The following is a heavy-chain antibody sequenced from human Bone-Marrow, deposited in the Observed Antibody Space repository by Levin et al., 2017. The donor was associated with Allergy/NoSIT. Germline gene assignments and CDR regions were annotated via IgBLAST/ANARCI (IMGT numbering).Heavy chain of an antibody. CDR3: TTDSTERPYYDYVWGSYRTFDY. CDR2: IKSKTDGGTT. J-gene: IGHJ4*02. V-gene: IGHV3-15*01. Sequence: GGSLRLSCAASGFTFSNAWMSWVRQAPGKGLEWVGRIKSKTDGGTTDYAAPVKGRFTISRDDSKNTLYLQMNSLKTEDTAVYYCTTDSTERPYYDYVWGSYRTFDYWGQGTLVTVSS. CDR1: GFTFSNAW. D-gene: IGHD3-16*02.